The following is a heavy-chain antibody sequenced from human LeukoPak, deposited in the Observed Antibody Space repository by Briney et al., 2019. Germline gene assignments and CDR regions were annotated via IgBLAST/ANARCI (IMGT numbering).Heavy chain of an antibody. J-gene: IGHJ4*02. CDR2: INPARGEI. D-gene: IGHD5-24*01. CDR1: GFTFSRFW. CDR3: AKEATITAYNFDY. Sequence: GGSLRLSCAASGFTFSRFWMSWVRQAPGKGLEWVANINPARGEIYYVDSVRGRFTISRDNAKNSLYLQMNSLRLEDTAIYYCAKEATITAYNFDYWGQGALVTVSS. V-gene: IGHV3-7*01.